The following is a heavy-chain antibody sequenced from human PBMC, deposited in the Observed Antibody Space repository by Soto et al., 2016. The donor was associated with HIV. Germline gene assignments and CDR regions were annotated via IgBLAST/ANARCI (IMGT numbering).Heavy chain of an antibody. CDR1: GFTFSSYG. D-gene: IGHD6-19*01. J-gene: IGHJ3*02. CDR3: ARPAVAGAFDI. CDR2: IWYDGSNK. Sequence: VQLVESGGGVVQPGRSLRLSCAASGFTFSSYGMHWARQAPGKGLEWVAVIWYDGSNKYYADSVKGRFTISRDNSKNTLYLQMNSLRAEDTAVYYCARPAVAGAFDIWGQGTMVTVSS. V-gene: IGHV3-33*01.